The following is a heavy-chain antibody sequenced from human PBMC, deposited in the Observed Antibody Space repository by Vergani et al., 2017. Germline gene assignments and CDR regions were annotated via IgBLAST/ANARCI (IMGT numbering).Heavy chain of an antibody. J-gene: IGHJ5*02. CDR3: ARDKGVYGNNWFDP. D-gene: IGHD5/OR15-5a*01. Sequence: EVQLEESGGGLVLPGRSLRLSCVASGFTSAGYAMHWVRQAPGKGLEWVSGISWNSNSIGYADSVKGRFTISRDNAKNSLYLQMNSLRAEDTAVYYCARDKGVYGNNWFDPWGQGTLVTVSS. V-gene: IGHV3-9*02. CDR1: GFTSAGYA. CDR2: ISWNSNSI.